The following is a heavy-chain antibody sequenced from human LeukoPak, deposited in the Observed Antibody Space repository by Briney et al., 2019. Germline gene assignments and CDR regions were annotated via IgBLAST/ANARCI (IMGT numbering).Heavy chain of an antibody. J-gene: IGHJ4*02. CDR3: AKDYYDFGYFDY. CDR2: TSWNSDSI. CDR1: GFTFDDYA. D-gene: IGHD3-22*01. Sequence: PGGSLRLSCAASGFTFDDYAMHWVRQAPGKGLEWVSGTSWNSDSIGYADSVKGRFTISRDNAKNSLYLQMNSLRAEDTVLYYCAKDYYDFGYFDYWGQGTLVTVSS. V-gene: IGHV3-9*01.